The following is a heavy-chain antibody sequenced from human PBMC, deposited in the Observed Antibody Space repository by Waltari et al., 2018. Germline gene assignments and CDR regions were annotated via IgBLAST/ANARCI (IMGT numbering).Heavy chain of an antibody. CDR3: AHRCLYANLDSFDP. CDR2: IFWDDDT. CDR1: GFSLATRGVG. D-gene: IGHD2-8*01. Sequence: QITLKESGLTVVRPTQTLTLTCTFSGFSLATRGVGVGWLRQPPGKALEWLGTIFWDDDTRYSPSLKTRRTITKDTSKNQVVLTMANMDPVDTATYYCAHRCLYANLDSFDPWGQGALVTVSS. V-gene: IGHV2-5*02. J-gene: IGHJ5*02.